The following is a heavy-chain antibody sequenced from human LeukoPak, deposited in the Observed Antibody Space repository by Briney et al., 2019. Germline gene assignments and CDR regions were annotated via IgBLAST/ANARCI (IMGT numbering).Heavy chain of an antibody. V-gene: IGHV3-53*01. CDR3: ARGRDYYGSGSYQLDY. J-gene: IGHJ4*02. CDR1: GFTVSSNY. CDR2: IYSGGSS. Sequence: GGSLRLSCAASGFTVSSNYMSWVRQAPGKGLEWVSVIYSGGSSYYADSVKGRFTISRDNSKNTLYLQMNSLRAEDAAVYYCARGRDYYGSGSYQLDYWGQGTLVTVSS. D-gene: IGHD3-10*01.